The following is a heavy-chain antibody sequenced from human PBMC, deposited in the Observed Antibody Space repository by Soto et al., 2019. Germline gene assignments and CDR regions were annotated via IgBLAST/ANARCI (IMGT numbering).Heavy chain of an antibody. CDR3: ARMGEYYQSLHP. CDR2: IYYSGTT. Sequence: PAGTLSLACTGWSADIGTYYCAWIRQSPGKGLEWIGYIYYSGTTSYNPSLKSRVTLSLETSKSQFSLRLSSVTASDTAVYYCARMGEYYQSLHPWGQGTLVTVS. J-gene: IGHJ5*02. CDR1: SADIGTYY. D-gene: IGHD2-2*01. V-gene: IGHV4-59*08.